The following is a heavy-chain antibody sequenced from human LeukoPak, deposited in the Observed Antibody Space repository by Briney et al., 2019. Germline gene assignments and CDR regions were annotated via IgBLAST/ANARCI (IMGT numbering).Heavy chain of an antibody. J-gene: IGHJ4*02. CDR1: GFTFSSYW. D-gene: IGHD3-10*01. CDR3: ARVTLYGSGSYYIDY. CDR2: IKQDGSEK. Sequence: GGSLRLSCAASGFTFSSYWMSWVRQAPGKGLEWAANIKQDGSEKYYVDSVKGRFTISRDNAKNSLYLQMNSLRAEDTAVYYCARVTLYGSGSYYIDYWGQGTLVTVSS. V-gene: IGHV3-7*03.